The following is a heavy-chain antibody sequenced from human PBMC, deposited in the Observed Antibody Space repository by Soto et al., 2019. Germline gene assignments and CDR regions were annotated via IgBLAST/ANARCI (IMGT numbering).Heavy chain of an antibody. D-gene: IGHD6-6*01. CDR1: GYSFTSHW. CDR2: IYPDDSDT. CDR3: GGGGSSFYYGMDV. J-gene: IGHJ6*02. Sequence: GESLKISCKGSGYSFTSHWIAWVRQMPGKGLEWMGIIYPDDSDTRYSPSFQGQVTISADKSISTAHLQWSSLKASDTAMYYCGGGGSSFYYGMDVLGPGTTVTVSS. V-gene: IGHV5-51*01.